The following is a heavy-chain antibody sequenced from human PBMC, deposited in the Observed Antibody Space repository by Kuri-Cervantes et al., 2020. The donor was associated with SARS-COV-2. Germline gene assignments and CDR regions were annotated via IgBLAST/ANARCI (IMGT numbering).Heavy chain of an antibody. D-gene: IGHD1-26*01. V-gene: IGHV1-24*01. CDR2: FDPEDGET. Sequence: ASVKVSCKASGYTFTSYAMHWVRQAPGKGLEWMGGFDPEDGETIYAQKFQGRVTMTEDTSTDTAYMELSSLRSEDTAVYYCARSPGGGLWDYGMDVWGQGTTVTVSS. CDR1: GYTFTSYA. J-gene: IGHJ6*02. CDR3: ARSPGGGLWDYGMDV.